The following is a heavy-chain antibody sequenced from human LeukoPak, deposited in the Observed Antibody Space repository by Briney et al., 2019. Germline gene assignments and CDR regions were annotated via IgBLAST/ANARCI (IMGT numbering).Heavy chain of an antibody. D-gene: IGHD3-22*01. CDR2: INTNTGNP. V-gene: IGHV7-4-1*02. J-gene: IGHJ4*02. CDR1: GYTFTAYA. Sequence: ASVKVSCKASGYTFTAYAMIWVRQAPGQGLEWMGWINTNTGNPTYAQGLTGRFVFSLDTSVSTAYLQISSLKADDTAVYYCARVAQHRYYYDSSAFRYYFDYWGQGTLVTVSS. CDR3: ARVAQHRYYYDSSAFRYYFDY.